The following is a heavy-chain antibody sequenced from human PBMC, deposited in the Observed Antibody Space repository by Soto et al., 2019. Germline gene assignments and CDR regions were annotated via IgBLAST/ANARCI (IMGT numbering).Heavy chain of an antibody. J-gene: IGHJ4*02. CDR2: MTSDTKTI. D-gene: IGHD6-19*01. Sequence: EVQLVESGGGLVQPGGSLRLSCAASGFRFNIYSMNWVRQAPGKGLEWSAYMTSDTKTIKYAESVKGRFTISRDNDNNLVYIQMNRLRDEDTAVYYCARSVEGHFDYWGQGTVVTVSA. CDR1: GFRFNIYS. V-gene: IGHV3-48*02. CDR3: ARSVEGHFDY.